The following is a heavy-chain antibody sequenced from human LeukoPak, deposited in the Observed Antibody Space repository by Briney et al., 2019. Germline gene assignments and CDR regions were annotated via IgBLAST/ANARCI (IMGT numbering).Heavy chain of an antibody. CDR2: TYYRSKWYN. CDR3: ARDPEFKYYYDSSGYTNWFHP. Sequence: SQTLSLTCAISGDSVSSNSAAWNWIRQSRSRGLEWLGRTYYRSKWYNDYAVSVKSRITINPDTSKNQFSLQLNSVTPEDTAVYYCARDPEFKYYYDSSGYTNWFHPWGQGTLVTVSS. J-gene: IGHJ5*02. V-gene: IGHV6-1*01. D-gene: IGHD3-22*01. CDR1: GDSVSSNSAA.